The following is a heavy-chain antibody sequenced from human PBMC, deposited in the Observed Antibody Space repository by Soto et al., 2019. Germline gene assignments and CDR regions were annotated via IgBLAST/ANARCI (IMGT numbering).Heavy chain of an antibody. CDR3: ARVRGWMVVPPYSAY. CDR2: ASDSGIT. J-gene: IGHJ4*02. D-gene: IGHD3-10*01. CDR1: GDSIRSNSHH. V-gene: IGHV4-39*01. Sequence: SETLSLTCTVSGDSIRSNSHHWGWVRQPPEGGLEWIGCASDSGITDYNPSLTSRVTISVDTSKNQFSLKVNSVTAADTAVYYCARVRGWMVVPPYSAYWGQGALVTVSS.